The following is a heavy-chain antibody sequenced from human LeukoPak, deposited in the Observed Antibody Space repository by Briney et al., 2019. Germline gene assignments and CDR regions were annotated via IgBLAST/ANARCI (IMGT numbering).Heavy chain of an antibody. CDR3: ARDSAGVPLPPDNWFDP. CDR1: GGTFSSYA. J-gene: IGHJ5*02. D-gene: IGHD6-13*01. V-gene: IGHV1-2*02. CDR2: INPNSGGT. Sequence: ASVKVSCKASGGTFSSYAISWVRQAPGQGLEWMGWINPNSGGTNYAQKFQGRVTMTRDTSISTAYMELSRLRSDDTAVYYCARDSAGVPLPPDNWFDPWGQGTLVTVSS.